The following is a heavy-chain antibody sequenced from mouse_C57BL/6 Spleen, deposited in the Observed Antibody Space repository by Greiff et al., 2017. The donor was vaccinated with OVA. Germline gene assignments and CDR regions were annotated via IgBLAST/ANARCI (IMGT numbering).Heavy chain of an antibody. CDR2: ISSGSSTI. Sequence: EVKLKESGGGLVKPGGSLKLSCAASGFTFSDYGMHWVRQAPEKGLEWVAYISSGSSTIYYADTVKGRFTISRDNAKNPLFLQMTSLRAEETAMYYCAASTMVTTRAMDYWGQGTSVTVSS. V-gene: IGHV5-17*01. J-gene: IGHJ4*01. CDR3: AASTMVTTRAMDY. CDR1: GFTFSDYG. D-gene: IGHD2-2*01.